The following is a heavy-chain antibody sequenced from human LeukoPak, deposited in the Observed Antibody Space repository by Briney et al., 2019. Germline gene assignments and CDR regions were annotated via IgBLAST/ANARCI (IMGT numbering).Heavy chain of an antibody. V-gene: IGHV3-23*01. CDR2: LSGSDGQT. CDR1: GFAFNTYA. Sequence: GGSLRLSCAASGFAFNTYAMSWVRQAPGKGLEWVSNLSGSDGQTFHTDSVKGRFTISRDNSKNTLYLQMNSLRAEDTAVYYCANEIRPNDYWGQGTLVTVSS. CDR3: ANEIRPNDY. J-gene: IGHJ4*02. D-gene: IGHD4-17*01.